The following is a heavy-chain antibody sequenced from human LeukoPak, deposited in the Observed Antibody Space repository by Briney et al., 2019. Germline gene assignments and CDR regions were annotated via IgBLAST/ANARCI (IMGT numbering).Heavy chain of an antibody. J-gene: IGHJ5*02. CDR2: FDPEDGET. V-gene: IGHV1-24*01. D-gene: IGHD3-10*01. CDR3: ATVIRRAEMYYYGSGSYSWFDP. CDR1: GYTLTELS. Sequence: ASVKVSCKVSGYTLTELSMHWVRQAPGKGLEWMGGFDPEDGETIYAQKFQGRVTMTEDTSTDTAYMELSSLRSEDTAVYYCATVIRRAEMYYYGSGSYSWFDPWGQGTLVTVSS.